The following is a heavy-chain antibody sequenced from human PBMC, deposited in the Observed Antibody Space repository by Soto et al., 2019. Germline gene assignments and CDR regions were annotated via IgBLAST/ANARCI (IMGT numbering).Heavy chain of an antibody. CDR1: GYNFTNYY. CDR3: ARGLAAGDY. J-gene: IGHJ4*02. CDR2: IDPNVGST. Sequence: QVQLVQSGAEVKKPGASVKLSCKASGYNFTNYYIHWVRQTPGQGLEWMAIIDPNVGSTNHAQKIQGRVTRTRDTATSTGYMDLSSPKSEDTAVYYCARGLAAGDYWGQGTLVTVSS. D-gene: IGHD6-13*01. V-gene: IGHV1-46*01.